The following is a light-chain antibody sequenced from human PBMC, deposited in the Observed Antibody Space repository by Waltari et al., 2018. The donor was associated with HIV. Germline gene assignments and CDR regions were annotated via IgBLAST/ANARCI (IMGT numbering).Light chain of an antibody. V-gene: IGLV3-25*03. CDR1: ALSKQY. CDR3: QSTDTSGTYWV. Sequence: SYQLTHPPSVSVSPGQTSRITCSGDALSKQYAYWYQQKPGQAPVLMIYKDSGRPSGIPERFSGSSSGTTVTLTISGVQAEDETDYYCQSTDTSGTYWVFGGGTKLTVL. CDR2: KDS. J-gene: IGLJ3*02.